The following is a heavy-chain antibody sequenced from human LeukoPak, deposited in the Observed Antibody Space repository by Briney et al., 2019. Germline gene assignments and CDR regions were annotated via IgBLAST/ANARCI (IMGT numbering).Heavy chain of an antibody. J-gene: IGHJ5*02. CDR2: IYYSGST. CDR3: ARGGLVATTNWFDP. CDR1: GGSISSGGYY. V-gene: IGHV4-31*03. Sequence: SETLSLTCTVSGGSISSGGYYWSWIRQHPGKGLEWIGCIYYSGSTYYNPSLKSRVTISVDTSKNQFSLKLSSVTAADTAVYYCARGGLVATTNWFDPWGQGTLVTVSS. D-gene: IGHD5-12*01.